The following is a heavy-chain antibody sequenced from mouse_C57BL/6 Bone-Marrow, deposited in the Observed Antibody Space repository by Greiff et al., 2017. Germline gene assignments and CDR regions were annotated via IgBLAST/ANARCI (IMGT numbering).Heavy chain of an antibody. V-gene: IGHV1-81*01. CDR2: IYPRSGNT. Sequence: VQLQQSGAELARPGASVKLSCKASGYTFTSYGISWVKQRTGQGLEWIGEIYPRSGNTYYNEKFKGKATLTADKSSSTAYMALRSLTSEDSAVYFCAWGTVVATWDYAMDYWGQGTSVTVSS. CDR1: GYTFTSYG. CDR3: AWGTVVATWDYAMDY. J-gene: IGHJ4*01. D-gene: IGHD1-1*01.